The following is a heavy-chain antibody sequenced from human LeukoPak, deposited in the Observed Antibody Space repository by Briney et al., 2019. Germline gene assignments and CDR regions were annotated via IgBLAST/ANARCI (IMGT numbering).Heavy chain of an antibody. Sequence: SETLSLTRTVSGGSISSYYWSWIRQPAGKGLEWIGRIYTSGSTDYNPSLKSRVTMSVDTSKNHFSLRLSSVTAADTAVYYCARVACSGGSCYHFDYWGQGTLVTVSS. D-gene: IGHD2-15*01. J-gene: IGHJ4*02. V-gene: IGHV4-4*07. CDR3: ARVACSGGSCYHFDY. CDR1: GGSISSYY. CDR2: IYTSGST.